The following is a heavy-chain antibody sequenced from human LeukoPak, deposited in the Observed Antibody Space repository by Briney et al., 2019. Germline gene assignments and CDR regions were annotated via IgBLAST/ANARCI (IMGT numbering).Heavy chain of an antibody. CDR2: INPNSGGT. V-gene: IGHV1-2*02. Sequence: ASVKVSCKASGYTFTGYYMHWVRQAPGQGLEWMGWINPNSGGTNYAQKFQGRVTMTRDTSISTAYMELSSLKSEDTAVYYCVAEVIEVTMGDYWGQGTLVTVSS. CDR3: VAEVIEVTMGDY. D-gene: IGHD4-11*01. CDR1: GYTFTGYY. J-gene: IGHJ4*02.